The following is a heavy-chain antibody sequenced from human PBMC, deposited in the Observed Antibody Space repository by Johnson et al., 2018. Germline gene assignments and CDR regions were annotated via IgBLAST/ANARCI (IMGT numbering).Heavy chain of an antibody. J-gene: IGHJ6*02. CDR3: ARVYYYGMDV. CDR1: GFTFSSYG. V-gene: IGHV3-30*03. CDR2: ISYDGSNK. Sequence: QVQLVQSGGGVVQXGRSLRLSCAASGFTFSSYGMHWVRQAPGKGLEWVAVISYDGSNKYYADSVKGRFTISRDNAKKSLFLQMNSLRAEDTAVYYCARVYYYGMDVWGQGTTVTVSS.